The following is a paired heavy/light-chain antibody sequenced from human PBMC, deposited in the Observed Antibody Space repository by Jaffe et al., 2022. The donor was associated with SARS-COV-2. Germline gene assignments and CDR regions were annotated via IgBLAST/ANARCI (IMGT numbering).Light chain of an antibody. J-gene: IGKJ1*01. CDR2: EVS. CDR1: QSLLHSDGKTY. Sequence: DIVMTQTPLSLSVTPGQPASISCKSSQSLLHSDGKTYLYWYLQKPGQPPQLLIYEVSNRFSGVPDRFSGSGSGTDFTLKISRVEAEDVGVYYCMQSIQLRTFGQGTKVEIK. CDR3: MQSIQLRT. V-gene: IGKV2D-29*01.
Heavy chain of an antibody. CDR1: GGTFSSYA. D-gene: IGHD3-9*01. CDR3: ARDDILTGYRNYYYYYMDV. CDR2: IIPIFGTA. V-gene: IGHV1-69*01. J-gene: IGHJ6*03. Sequence: QVQLVQSGAEVKKPGSSVKVSCKASGGTFSSYAISWVRQAPGQGLEWMGGIIPIFGTANYAQKFQGRVTITADESTSTAYMELSSLRSEDTAVYYCARDDILTGYRNYYYYYMDVWGKGTTVTVSS.